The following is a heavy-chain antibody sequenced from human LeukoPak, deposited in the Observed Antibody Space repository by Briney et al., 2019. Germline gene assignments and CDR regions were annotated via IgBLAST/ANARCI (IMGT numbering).Heavy chain of an antibody. V-gene: IGHV5-51*01. CDR2: IYPGDSDT. D-gene: IGHD3-22*01. CDR3: AREPVSSGYSFDY. Sequence: GESLKISCRASGYKFTNNWIGWVRPMPGKGLEWMGIIYPGDSDTRYSPSFQGQVSISVDKSISTAYLQWSSLKTSDTAMYYCAREPVSSGYSFDYWGQGTLVTVSS. J-gene: IGHJ4*02. CDR1: GYKFTNNW.